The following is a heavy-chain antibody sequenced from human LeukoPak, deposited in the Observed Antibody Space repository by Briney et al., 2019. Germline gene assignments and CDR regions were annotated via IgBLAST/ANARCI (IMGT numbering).Heavy chain of an antibody. CDR1: GYTLTELS. CDR3: ATGLDGYKVKVLDY. V-gene: IGHV1-24*01. D-gene: IGHD5-24*01. J-gene: IGHJ4*02. CDR2: FDPEDGET. Sequence: EASVKVSCKVSGYTLTELSMHWVRQAPGKGLEWMGGFDPEDGETIYAQKFQGRVTMTEDTSTDTAYMELSSLRSEDTAVYYCATGLDGYKVKVLDYWGQGTLVTVSS.